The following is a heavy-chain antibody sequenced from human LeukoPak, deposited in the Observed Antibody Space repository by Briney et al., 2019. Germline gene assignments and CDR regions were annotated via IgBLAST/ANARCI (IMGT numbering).Heavy chain of an antibody. D-gene: IGHD6-13*01. Sequence: GESLKISCKGSGYSFTSYWIGWVRQVPGKGLEWMGIIYPGDSDTRYSPSFQGQVTISADKSISTAYLQWSSLKASDTAMYYCARPMESAAAGNLGFDPWGQGTLVTVSS. J-gene: IGHJ5*02. CDR1: GYSFTSYW. CDR3: ARPMESAAAGNLGFDP. CDR2: IYPGDSDT. V-gene: IGHV5-51*01.